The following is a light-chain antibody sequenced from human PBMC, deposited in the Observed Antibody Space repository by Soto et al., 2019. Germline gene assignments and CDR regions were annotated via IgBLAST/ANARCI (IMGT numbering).Light chain of an antibody. J-gene: IGKJ4*01. CDR2: ATS. CDR3: HQYGSSPFT. CDR1: QTVSTSY. V-gene: IGKV3-20*01. Sequence: EIVLTQSPGPLSLSPGEIATLSCRASQTVSTSYFAWYQQKPGQAPRLLIYATSNRATGIPDRFSGSGSGTDFSLTITRLEPEDFAVYYCHQYGSSPFTFGGGTKVEIK.